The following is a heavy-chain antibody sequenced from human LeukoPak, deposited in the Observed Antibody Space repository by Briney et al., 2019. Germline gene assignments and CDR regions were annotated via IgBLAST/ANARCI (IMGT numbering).Heavy chain of an antibody. CDR3: ARTPVVVTAIDY. D-gene: IGHD2-21*02. Sequence: PGGSLRLSCAASGFTFSSYTMNWVRQAPGKGLEWVSAIGGSGDSTYYADSVKGRFTISRDNSKDTLYLQMNSLRAEDTAVYYCARTPVVVTAIDYWGQGTLVTVSS. CDR1: GFTFSSYT. J-gene: IGHJ4*02. V-gene: IGHV3-23*01. CDR2: IGGSGDST.